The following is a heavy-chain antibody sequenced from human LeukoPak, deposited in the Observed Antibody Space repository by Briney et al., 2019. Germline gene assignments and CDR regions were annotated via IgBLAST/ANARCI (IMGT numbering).Heavy chain of an antibody. Sequence: ASVKVSCKASGYTFTGYYMHWVRQAPGQGLEWMGWINANSGGTNYAQKFQGRVTMTRDTSISTAYMKLSRLRSDDTAVYYCARDRRCSGGSCYSGPYGIDVWGQGTTVTVSS. J-gene: IGHJ6*02. CDR2: INANSGGT. CDR1: GYTFTGYY. CDR3: ARDRRCSGGSCYSGPYGIDV. V-gene: IGHV1-2*02. D-gene: IGHD2-15*01.